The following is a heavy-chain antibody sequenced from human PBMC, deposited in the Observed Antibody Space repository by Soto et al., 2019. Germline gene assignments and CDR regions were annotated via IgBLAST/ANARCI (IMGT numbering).Heavy chain of an antibody. V-gene: IGHV3-30*18. CDR1: GFTFSSYG. J-gene: IGHJ5*02. CDR2: ISYDGSNK. D-gene: IGHD4-17*01. CDR3: AKDPFQYGDYPSWFDP. Sequence: PGGSLRLSCAASGFTFSSYGMHWVRQAPGKGLEWVAVISYDGSNKYYADSVKGRFTISRDNSRNTLYLQMNSLRAEDTAVYYCAKDPFQYGDYPSWFDPWGQGTLVTVSS.